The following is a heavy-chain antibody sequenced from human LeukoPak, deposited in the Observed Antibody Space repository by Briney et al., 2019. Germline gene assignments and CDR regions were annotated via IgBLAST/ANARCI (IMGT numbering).Heavy chain of an antibody. J-gene: IGHJ6*03. V-gene: IGHV3-21*01. CDR3: ARDHGGSGYSYYYYYMDV. CDR1: GFTFSSYS. D-gene: IGHD2-2*02. CDR2: ISSSSSYI. Sequence: AGGSLRLSCAASGFTFSSYSMNWVRQAPGKGLEWVSSISSSSSYIYYADSVKGRFTISRDNAKNSLYLQMNSLRAEDTAVYYCARDHGGSGYSYYYYYMDVWGKGTTVTVSS.